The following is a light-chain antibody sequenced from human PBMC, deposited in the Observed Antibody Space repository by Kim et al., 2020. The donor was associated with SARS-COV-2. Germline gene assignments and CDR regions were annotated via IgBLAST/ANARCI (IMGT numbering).Light chain of an antibody. CDR1: RGLSSSY. J-gene: IGKJ2*01. Sequence: PARSAHRSCGASRGLSSSYLAWSPQKPGRAPRLLLYGASSRATGIPDRFSGSGSGTDFTLTISRLEPEDFAVYCCQQYGSSPPKTFGQGTKLEI. V-gene: IGKV3-20*01. CDR3: QQYGSSPPKT. CDR2: GAS.